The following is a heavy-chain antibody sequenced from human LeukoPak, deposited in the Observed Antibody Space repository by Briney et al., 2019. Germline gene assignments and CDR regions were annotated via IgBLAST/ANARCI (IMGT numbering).Heavy chain of an antibody. CDR3: ARRLLYFGDPDY. V-gene: IGHV4-34*01. J-gene: IGHJ4*02. Sequence: SETLSLTYAVYGGSFSGYYWNWIRQPPGRGLEWIGEINHRGSTTYNPSLESRVTISVDTSKNQFSLRLSSVTAADTAVYYCARRLLYFGDPDYWGQGTLVTVSS. CDR1: GGSFSGYY. D-gene: IGHD3-10*01. CDR2: INHRGST.